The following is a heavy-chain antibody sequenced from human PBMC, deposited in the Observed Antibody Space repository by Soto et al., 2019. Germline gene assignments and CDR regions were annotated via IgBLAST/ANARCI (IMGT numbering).Heavy chain of an antibody. D-gene: IGHD6-25*01. Sequence: QVQLVQSGAEVKKPGASVKVSCKASGYTFTDYHIHWVRQAPGQGLEFMGWINANNGGAGSAQQFQGRVTVTRDTSITTVNMELSNLRSDDTAVYYCAREGGSETLQPSYNWFDTWGQGTLVTVSS. CDR3: AREGGSETLQPSYNWFDT. CDR1: GYTFTDYH. CDR2: INANNGGA. J-gene: IGHJ5*02. V-gene: IGHV1-2*02.